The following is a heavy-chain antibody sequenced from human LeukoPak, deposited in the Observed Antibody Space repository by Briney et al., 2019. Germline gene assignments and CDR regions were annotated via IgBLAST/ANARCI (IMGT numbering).Heavy chain of an antibody. CDR3: ARPTGTTFSDYGMDV. Sequence: GESLKISCKGSGYSFTSYWIGWVRQMPGKGLEWMGIIYPGGSDTRYSPSFQGQVTISADKSISTAYLQWSSLKASDTAMYYCARPTGTTFSDYGMDVWGQGTTVTVSS. CDR2: IYPGGSDT. D-gene: IGHD1-1*01. J-gene: IGHJ6*02. V-gene: IGHV5-51*01. CDR1: GYSFTSYW.